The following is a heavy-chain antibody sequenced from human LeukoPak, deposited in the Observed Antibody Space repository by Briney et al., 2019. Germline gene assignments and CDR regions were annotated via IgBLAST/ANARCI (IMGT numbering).Heavy chain of an antibody. CDR3: ANYRSGGAGYYSGLEH. Sequence: GGSLRLSCAASGFTFKNYAMTWVRQAPGKGLEWVSRTSGSGDIRLYADSVKGRFTIPRTNSENRLYLQMNSLRADDSGVYYCANYRSGGAGYYSGLEHWGQGTQVTVSS. CDR2: TSGSGDIR. J-gene: IGHJ1*01. V-gene: IGHV3-23*01. D-gene: IGHD2-15*01. CDR1: GFTFKNYA.